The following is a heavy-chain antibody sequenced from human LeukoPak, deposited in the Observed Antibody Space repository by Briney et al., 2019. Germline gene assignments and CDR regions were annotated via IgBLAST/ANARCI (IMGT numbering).Heavy chain of an antibody. D-gene: IGHD4-17*01. V-gene: IGHV4-59*01. CDR1: GGSISSYY. J-gene: IGHJ4*02. CDR3: ARVALLNGATRGFDY. CDR2: IYYSGST. Sequence: PSETLSLTCTVSGGSISSYYWSWIRQPPGKGLEWIGYIYYSGSTNYNPSLKSRVTISVDTSKNQFSLKLSSVTAADTAVYYCARVALLNGATRGFDYWGQGTLVTVSS.